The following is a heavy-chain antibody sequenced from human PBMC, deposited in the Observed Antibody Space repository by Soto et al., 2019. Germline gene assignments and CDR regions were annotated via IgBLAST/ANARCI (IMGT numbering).Heavy chain of an antibody. CDR1: GGSISSGYYY. J-gene: IGHJ6*02. D-gene: IGHD3-3*01. Sequence: PSETLSLTCPVSGGSISSGYYYWSWIRQPPGKGLEWIGYIYYSGSTYYNPSLKSRVTISVDTSKNQFSLKLSSVTAADTAVYYCARDMYYDFWSGSPNYGMDVWGQGTTVTVSS. CDR3: ARDMYYDFWSGSPNYGMDV. V-gene: IGHV4-30-4*01. CDR2: IYYSGST.